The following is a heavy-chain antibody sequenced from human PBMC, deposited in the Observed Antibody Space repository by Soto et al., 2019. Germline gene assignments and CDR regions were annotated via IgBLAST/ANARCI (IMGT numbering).Heavy chain of an antibody. J-gene: IGHJ6*02. Sequence: EVQLLESGGGLVQPGGSLRLSCAASGFTFSSCAMSWVRQAPGKGLEWVSAISGSGGSTYYADSVKGRFTISRDNSKNTLYLQMNSLRAEDTAVYYCARSGSYYIYYYGMDVWGQGTTVTVSS. V-gene: IGHV3-23*01. CDR3: ARSGSYYIYYYGMDV. CDR2: ISGSGGST. CDR1: GFTFSSCA. D-gene: IGHD1-26*01.